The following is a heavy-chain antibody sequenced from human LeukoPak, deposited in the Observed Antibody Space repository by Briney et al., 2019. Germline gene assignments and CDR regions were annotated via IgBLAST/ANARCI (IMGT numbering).Heavy chain of an antibody. CDR1: GYSISSSYY. J-gene: IGHJ6*03. CDR2: IYHSGST. CDR3: ARETKNENYYYYYMDV. Sequence: SETLSLTCTVSGYSISSSYYWGWIRQPPGKGLEWIGSIYHSGSTYYNPSLKSRVTISVDTSKNQFSLKLSSVTAADTAVYYCARETKNENYYYYYMDVWGKGTTVTVSS. V-gene: IGHV4-38-2*02. D-gene: IGHD1-1*01.